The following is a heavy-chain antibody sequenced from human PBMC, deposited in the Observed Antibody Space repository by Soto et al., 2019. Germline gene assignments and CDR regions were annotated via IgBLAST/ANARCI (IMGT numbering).Heavy chain of an antibody. CDR2: ISGSGGSI. D-gene: IGHD2-15*01. CDR1: GFTFSSYA. J-gene: IGHJ3*02. V-gene: IGHV3-23*01. CDR3: AKDRGILVVVAARDAFDI. Sequence: EVQLLESGGGLVQPGGSLRLSCAASGFTFSSYAMNWVRQAPGKGLEWVSAISGSGGSIYYADSVKGRFTISRDNSKNTLYLRMNSLRAEDTAVYYCAKDRGILVVVAARDAFDIWGQGTMVTVSS.